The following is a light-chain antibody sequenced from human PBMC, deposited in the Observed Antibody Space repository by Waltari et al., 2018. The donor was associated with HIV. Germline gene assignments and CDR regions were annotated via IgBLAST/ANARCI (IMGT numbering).Light chain of an antibody. J-gene: IGLJ3*02. CDR3: CSYAGTFTYVL. CDR1: SSDVGGYDS. CDR2: EVI. V-gene: IGLV2-11*01. Sequence: QSALTQPRSVSGSPGQSVTISCTGTSSDVGGYDSVSWYLQHQGKVPKLIIYEVIKRPSGVPYRFSDSKSGYTASLTISGLQTADEADYFCCSYAGTFTYVLFGGGTKLTVL.